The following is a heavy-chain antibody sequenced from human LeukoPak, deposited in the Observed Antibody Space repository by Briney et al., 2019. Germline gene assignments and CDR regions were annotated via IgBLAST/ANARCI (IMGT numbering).Heavy chain of an antibody. D-gene: IGHD3-16*01. CDR3: GGRRQYGPPHFDF. Sequence: PGGSLRLSCAASGFTFSSYTFNWARQAPGKGLEWISYINSVSSSIYYADSVKGRFTISKDNAENSLYLQMNSLKPADSAFYSCGGRRQYGPPHFDFWGQGNLGPVS. CDR2: INSVSSSI. CDR1: GFTFSSYT. J-gene: IGHJ4*02. V-gene: IGHV3-48*01.